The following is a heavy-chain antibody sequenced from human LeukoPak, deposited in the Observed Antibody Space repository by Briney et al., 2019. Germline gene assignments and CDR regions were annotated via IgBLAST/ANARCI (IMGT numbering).Heavy chain of an antibody. CDR3: ARASGDDSAYYFDY. V-gene: IGHV3-30-3*01. Sequence: GRSLRLSCAASGFTFSSYAMHWVRQAPGKGLEWVAVISYDGSNKYYADSVEGRFTISRDNSKNTLYLQMNSLRAEDTAVYYCARASGDDSAYYFDYWGQGTLVTVSS. CDR2: ISYDGSNK. D-gene: IGHD3-22*01. J-gene: IGHJ4*02. CDR1: GFTFSSYA.